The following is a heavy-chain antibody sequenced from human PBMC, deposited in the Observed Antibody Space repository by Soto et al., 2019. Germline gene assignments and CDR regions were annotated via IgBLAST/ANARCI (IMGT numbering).Heavy chain of an antibody. V-gene: IGHV3-73*02. Sequence: EVQLVESGGGLVQPGGSLTLSCAASGFTLSASAMHWVRQASGKGLEWVGRIRGKSNSYATAYAASVKGRFTISREDSQNTAYLQMNSLQTEDTAVYYCARAGDGDYQYYYYSMDVWGQGTTVTVSS. CDR1: GFTLSASA. CDR2: IRGKSNSYAT. D-gene: IGHD4-17*01. J-gene: IGHJ6*02. CDR3: ARAGDGDYQYYYYSMDV.